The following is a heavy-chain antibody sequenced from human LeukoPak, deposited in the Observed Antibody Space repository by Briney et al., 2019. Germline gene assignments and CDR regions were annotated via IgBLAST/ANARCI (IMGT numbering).Heavy chain of an antibody. CDR1: GFTFDDYA. J-gene: IGHJ4*02. V-gene: IGHV3-9*01. Sequence: SLRLSCAASGFTFDDYAMHWVRQAPGQGLEWVSGISWNSGSIGYADSVKGRFTISRDNAKNSLYLQMNSLRAEDTALYYCAKDLQAAGPPNLFDYWGQGTLVTVSS. CDR2: ISWNSGSI. D-gene: IGHD6-13*01. CDR3: AKDLQAAGPPNLFDY.